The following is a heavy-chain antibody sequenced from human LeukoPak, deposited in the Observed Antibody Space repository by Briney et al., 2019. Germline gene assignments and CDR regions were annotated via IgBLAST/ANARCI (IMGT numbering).Heavy chain of an antibody. CDR3: AKVGITMVRGVSYFDY. CDR2: IIVSGGST. D-gene: IGHD3-10*01. Sequence: TGGSLRLSCAASGFPFSSIAWSWSGRPPGRGLVGFSAIIVSGGSTYYADSVKGRFTISRDNSKNTLYLQMNSLRAEDTAVYYCAKVGITMVRGVSYFDYWGQGTLVTVSS. CDR1: GFPFSSIA. J-gene: IGHJ4*02. V-gene: IGHV3-23*01.